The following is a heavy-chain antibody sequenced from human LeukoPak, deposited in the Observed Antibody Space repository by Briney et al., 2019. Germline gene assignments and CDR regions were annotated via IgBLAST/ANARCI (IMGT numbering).Heavy chain of an antibody. J-gene: IGHJ4*02. CDR3: ARVVMRSMWMDN. CDR2: FYYSGST. Sequence: PSETLSLTCTVSGGSISSSSYYWGWIHQPPGTGLEWIGSFYYSGSTYYNPSLKSRVTISVDTSKNQFSLKLSSVTAADTAVYYCARVVMRSMWMDNWGQGTLVTVSS. D-gene: IGHD5-12*01. V-gene: IGHV4-39*01. CDR1: GGSISSSSYY.